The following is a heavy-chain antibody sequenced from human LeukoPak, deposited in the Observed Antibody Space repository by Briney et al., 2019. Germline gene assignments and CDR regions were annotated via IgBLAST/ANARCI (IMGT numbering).Heavy chain of an antibody. D-gene: IGHD3-22*01. Sequence: PGGSLRLSCAASGFTFSSYEMNWVRQAPGKGLEWVSYISSSGSTIYYADSVKGRFTISRDNAKNTLYLQMNSLRAEDTAVYYCARDDSYYDSSGYEGYFDYWGQGTLVTVSS. CDR1: GFTFSSYE. CDR3: ARDDSYYDSSGYEGYFDY. V-gene: IGHV3-48*03. J-gene: IGHJ4*02. CDR2: ISSSGSTI.